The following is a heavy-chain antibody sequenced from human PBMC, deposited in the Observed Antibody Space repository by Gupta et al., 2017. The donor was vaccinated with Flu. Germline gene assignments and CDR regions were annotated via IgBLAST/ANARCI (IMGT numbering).Heavy chain of an antibody. CDR3: ASDYDGIWGHAEFDY. CDR2: ISAGGHII. V-gene: IGHV3-48*03. J-gene: IGHJ4*02. Sequence: EVYLVESGGGLVQPGGSLRLSCGVSGFTFSSSEMTWVRQAPGKGLEWVSCISAGGHIINYADSVKGRFTISRDDAKYSLYLQMNSLRAEDTAVYYCASDYDGIWGHAEFDYWGQGILVTVSS. CDR1: GFTFSSSE. D-gene: IGHD3-22*01.